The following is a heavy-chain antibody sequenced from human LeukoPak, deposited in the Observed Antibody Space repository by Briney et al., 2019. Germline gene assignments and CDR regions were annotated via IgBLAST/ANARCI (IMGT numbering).Heavy chain of an antibody. D-gene: IGHD1-26*01. CDR3: AGTTRYFDL. CDR2: IYYSGST. J-gene: IGHJ2*01. Sequence: SETLSLTCTVSGGSISSSSYYWGWIRQPPGKGLEWIGSIYYSGSTYYNPSLKSRVTMSVDTSKNQFSLKLNSVTAADTAVYYCAGTTRYFDLWGRGTLVTVSS. V-gene: IGHV4-39*07. CDR1: GGSISSSSYY.